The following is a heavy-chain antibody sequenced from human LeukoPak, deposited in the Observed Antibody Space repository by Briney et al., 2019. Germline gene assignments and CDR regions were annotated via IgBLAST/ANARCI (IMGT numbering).Heavy chain of an antibody. CDR3: APQQAYSPYNWFDP. V-gene: IGHV4-34*01. CDR1: GGSFSGYY. D-gene: IGHD5-12*01. J-gene: IGHJ5*02. CDR2: INHSGST. Sequence: PSETLSLTCAVYGGSFSGYYWNWIRQPPGKGLEWIGEINHSGSTNYNPSLKSRVTISVDTSKNQFSLKLRSVTAADTAVYYCAPQQAYSPYNWFDPWGQGTLVTVSS.